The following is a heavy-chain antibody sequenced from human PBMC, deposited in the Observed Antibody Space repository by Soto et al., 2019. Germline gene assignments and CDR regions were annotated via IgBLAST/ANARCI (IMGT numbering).Heavy chain of an antibody. Sequence: KPSETLSLTCTVSGGTVSSKYWSWIRQPAGKGPEWIGRIYNGGIPLIQPSLEGRVALSLDTSKNQFSLTLSSVTAADTAIYYCASQDYSEYVYYFDXWGRVTLVTVSX. CDR2: IYNGGIP. CDR1: GGTVSSKY. J-gene: IGHJ4*02. D-gene: IGHD6-13*01. V-gene: IGHV4-4*07. CDR3: ASQDYSEYVYYFDX.